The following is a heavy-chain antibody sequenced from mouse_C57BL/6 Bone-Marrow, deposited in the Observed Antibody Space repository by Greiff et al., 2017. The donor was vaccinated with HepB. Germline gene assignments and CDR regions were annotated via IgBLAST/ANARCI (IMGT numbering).Heavy chain of an antibody. CDR3: ARPLTTVVGGYFDV. D-gene: IGHD1-1*01. CDR2: ISNGGGST. V-gene: IGHV5-12*01. Sequence: EVKLQESGGGLVQPGGSLKLSCAASGFTFSDYYMYWVRQTPEKRLEWVAYISNGGGSTYYPDTVKGRFTISRDNAKNTLYLQMSRLKSEDTAMYYCARPLTTVVGGYFDVWGTGTTVTVSS. J-gene: IGHJ1*03. CDR1: GFTFSDYY.